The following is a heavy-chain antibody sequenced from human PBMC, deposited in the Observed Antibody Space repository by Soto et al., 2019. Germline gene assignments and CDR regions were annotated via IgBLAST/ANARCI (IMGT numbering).Heavy chain of an antibody. CDR2: ISSSSSYI. D-gene: IGHD3-16*01. V-gene: IGHV3-21*01. CDR3: ARSEGGPPHAYYYYGMDV. J-gene: IGHJ6*02. CDR1: GFTFSSYS. Sequence: GGSLRLSCAASGFTFSSYSMNWVRQAPGKGLEWVSSISSSSSYIYYADSVKGRFTISRDNAKNSLYLQMNSLRAEDTAVYYCARSEGGPPHAYYYYGMDVWGQGTTVTVSS.